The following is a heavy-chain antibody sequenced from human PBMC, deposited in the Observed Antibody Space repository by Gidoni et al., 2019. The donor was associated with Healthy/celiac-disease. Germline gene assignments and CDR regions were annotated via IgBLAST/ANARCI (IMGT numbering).Heavy chain of an antibody. Sequence: QVQLVQSGAEVKKPGASVTVSCKASGYTFTGDYMHWVRQAPGQGLEWMGWINPNRGGTNYAQKFQGRVTMTRDTSISTAYMELSRLRSDDTAVYYCARELITMIPGAFDYWGQGTLVTVSS. CDR3: ARELITMIPGAFDY. J-gene: IGHJ4*02. CDR1: GYTFTGDY. D-gene: IGHD3-22*01. CDR2: INPNRGGT. V-gene: IGHV1-2*02.